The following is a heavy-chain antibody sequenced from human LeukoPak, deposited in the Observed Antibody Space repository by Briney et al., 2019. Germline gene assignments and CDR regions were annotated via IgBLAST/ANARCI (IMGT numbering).Heavy chain of an antibody. CDR3: ARPRITMIVV. D-gene: IGHD3-22*01. Sequence: GRSLRLSCAASGFTFSSYAMHWVRQAPGKGLEWVAVISSDGNNQYYADLVKGRFTISRDNSKNTEYLQMNSLRVEDTAVYYCARPRITMIVVWGQGTLVTVSS. CDR1: GFTFSSYA. V-gene: IGHV3-30-3*01. CDR2: ISSDGNNQ. J-gene: IGHJ4*02.